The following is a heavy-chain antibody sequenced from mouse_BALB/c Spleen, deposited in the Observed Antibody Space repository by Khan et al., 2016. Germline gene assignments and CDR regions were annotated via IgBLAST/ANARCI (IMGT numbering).Heavy chain of an antibody. CDR2: ISIYYDNT. V-gene: IGHV1S137*01. D-gene: IGHD1-1*01. J-gene: IGHJ2*01. CDR3: ARHGSSYHYFDY. Sequence: QVQLQQSGPELVRPGESVKISCKGSGYTFTDYAMHWVKQSHAKSLEWIGVISIYYDNTNYNQKFKGKATMTVDKSSSTAYMELARLTSEDSAIYYCARHGSSYHYFDYWGQGTTLTVSS. CDR1: GYTFTDYA.